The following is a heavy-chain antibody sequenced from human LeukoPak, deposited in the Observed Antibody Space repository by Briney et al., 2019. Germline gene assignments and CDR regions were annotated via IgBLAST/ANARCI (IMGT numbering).Heavy chain of an antibody. V-gene: IGHV3-23*01. CDR2: ISGSGGST. CDR1: ELTFSSCA. J-gene: IGHJ4*02. D-gene: IGHD2-8*01. Sequence: GGSLRLSCAASELTFSSCAMSWVRQAPGKGLEWVSAISGSGGSTYYADSVKGRFTISRDNSKNTLYLQMNSLRAEDTAVYYCAKDLGYCTNGVCYIFDYWGQGTLVTVSS. CDR3: AKDLGYCTNGVCYIFDY.